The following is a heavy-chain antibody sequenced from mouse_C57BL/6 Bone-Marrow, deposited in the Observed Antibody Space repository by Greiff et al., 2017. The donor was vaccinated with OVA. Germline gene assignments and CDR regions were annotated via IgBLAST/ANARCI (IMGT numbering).Heavy chain of an antibody. Sequence: VQLQQSGAELARPGASVKLSCKASGYTFPSYGISWVKQRTGQGLEWIGELYPRSGNTYYNDKFKGKATLTADKSSSTAYMELRSLTTEDSAVYFCARGGYYYGSSYLFAYWGQGTLVTVSA. D-gene: IGHD1-1*01. CDR2: LYPRSGNT. J-gene: IGHJ3*01. CDR3: ARGGYYYGSSYLFAY. V-gene: IGHV1-81*01. CDR1: GYTFPSYG.